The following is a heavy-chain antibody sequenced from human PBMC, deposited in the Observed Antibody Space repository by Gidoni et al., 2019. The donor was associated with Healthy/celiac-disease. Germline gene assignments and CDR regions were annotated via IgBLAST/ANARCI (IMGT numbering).Heavy chain of an antibody. D-gene: IGHD5-12*01. CDR3: ARAEMATIMGAFDI. CDR2: IYYSGST. Sequence: QVQLQESGPGLVKPSETLSLTCTVSGGSISRYYWSWIRQPPGNGLEWMGYIYYSGSTNYNPALKSRVTISVDTSKNQFSLKLSSVTAADTAVYYCARAEMATIMGAFDIWGQGTMVTVSS. J-gene: IGHJ3*02. V-gene: IGHV4-59*01. CDR1: GGSISRYY.